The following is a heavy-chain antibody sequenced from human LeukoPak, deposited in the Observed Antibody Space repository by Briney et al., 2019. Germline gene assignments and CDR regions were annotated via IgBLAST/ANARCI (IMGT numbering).Heavy chain of an antibody. J-gene: IGHJ5*02. V-gene: IGHV3-30*18. CDR3: AKDHGADS. D-gene: IGHD2-21*01. CDR1: GFTFSSYG. CDR2: ISSDGSNK. Sequence: GGSLRLSCAASGFTFSSYGMHWVRQAPGKGLEWVAVISSDGSNKHYAASVKGRFTISRDDSKNTMYLQMNSLRAEDTAVYYCAKDHGADSWGQGTLVTVSS.